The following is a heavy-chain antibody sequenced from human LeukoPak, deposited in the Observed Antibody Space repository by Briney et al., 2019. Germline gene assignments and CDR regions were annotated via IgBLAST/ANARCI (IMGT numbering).Heavy chain of an antibody. Sequence: GASVKVSCKASGGTFSSYAISWVRQAPGQGLEWMGRIIPILGIANYAQKFQGRVTITADKSTSTAYMELSSLRSEDTAVYYCASGYCSGGSCYSNYWGQGTLVTVSS. J-gene: IGHJ4*02. D-gene: IGHD2-15*01. CDR2: IIPILGIA. CDR1: GGTFSSYA. V-gene: IGHV1-69*04. CDR3: ASGYCSGGSCYSNY.